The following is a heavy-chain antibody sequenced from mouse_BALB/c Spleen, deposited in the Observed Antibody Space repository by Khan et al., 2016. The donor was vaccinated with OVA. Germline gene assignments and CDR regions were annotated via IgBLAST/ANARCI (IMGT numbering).Heavy chain of an antibody. J-gene: IGHJ3*01. D-gene: IGHD2-13*01. Sequence: EVELVESGPGLVKPSQSLSLTCTVTGYSIISDYAWNWIRQFPGNKLEWMGYISYSSSTSYNPSLKSRISITRDTSKKQFFLQLNSVTTEDTATYYCARVTNSWFAYWGQGTLVTVSA. V-gene: IGHV3-2*02. CDR3: ARVTNSWFAY. CDR1: GYSIISDYA. CDR2: ISYSSST.